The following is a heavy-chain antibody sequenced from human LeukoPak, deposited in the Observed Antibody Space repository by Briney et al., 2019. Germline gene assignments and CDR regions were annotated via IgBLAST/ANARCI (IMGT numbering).Heavy chain of an antibody. J-gene: IGHJ5*02. CDR2: INPSGGST. D-gene: IGHD3-9*01. V-gene: IGHV1-46*01. Sequence: GASVKVSCKASGYTFTSYYMHWVRQAPGQGLEWMGIINPSGGSTSYAQKFQGRVTMTRDTSTSTVYMELSSLRSEDTAVYCCAREGRGFDVLRYLDPWGQGTRDNVSS. CDR3: AREGRGFDVLRYLDP. CDR1: GYTFTSYY.